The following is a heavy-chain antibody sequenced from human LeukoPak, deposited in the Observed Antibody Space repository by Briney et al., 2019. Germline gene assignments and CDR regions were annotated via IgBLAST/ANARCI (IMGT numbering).Heavy chain of an antibody. Sequence: SETLSLTCAVYGGSFSGYYWSWIRQPPGKGLEWVGRIYTSETTNYNPSLKGRVTMSVDTSKNQLSLKLSSVTAADTAVYYCARLYYYGSGMFSAFDIWGQGTVVTVSS. CDR1: GGSFSGYY. J-gene: IGHJ3*02. CDR3: ARLYYYGSGMFSAFDI. V-gene: IGHV4-59*10. CDR2: IYTSETT. D-gene: IGHD3-10*01.